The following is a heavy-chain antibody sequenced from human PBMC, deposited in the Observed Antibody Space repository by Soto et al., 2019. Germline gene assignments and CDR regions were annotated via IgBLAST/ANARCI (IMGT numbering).Heavy chain of an antibody. CDR2: TSGSGGST. Sequence: GGSLRLSCAASGFTFISFAMSWVLQAPWKGLEWVSATSGSGGSTYYADSVKGRFTISRDNSKNTLYLQMNSLRAEDTAVYYCAKIGGSSGYRRQNWFAPWGKGTLVTVAS. D-gene: IGHD6-13*01. CDR3: AKIGGSSGYRRQNWFAP. V-gene: IGHV3-23*01. CDR1: GFTFISFA. J-gene: IGHJ5*02.